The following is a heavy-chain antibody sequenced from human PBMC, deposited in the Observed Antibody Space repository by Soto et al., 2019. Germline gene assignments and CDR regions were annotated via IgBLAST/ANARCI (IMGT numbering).Heavy chain of an antibody. CDR1: GGSFSGYY. D-gene: IGHD3-3*02. V-gene: IGHV4-34*02. Sequence: QVQLQQWGAGLLKPPETLSLTCAVYGGSFSGYYWTWIRQAPGKGLEWIGEINHSGGTNYNSSLKRRVTISVDTSKTQFSLIVYSVTAADTAVYYCAGDRQFYHFWSGYQNEGPDHMDVWGQGTTVIVSS. CDR3: AGDRQFYHFWSGYQNEGPDHMDV. CDR2: INHSGGT. J-gene: IGHJ6*02.